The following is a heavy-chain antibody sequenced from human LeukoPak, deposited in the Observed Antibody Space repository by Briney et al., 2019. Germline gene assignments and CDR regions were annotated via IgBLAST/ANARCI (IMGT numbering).Heavy chain of an antibody. CDR1: GGTFSSYT. CDR2: IIPILGIA. V-gene: IGHV1-69*10. J-gene: IGHJ3*02. D-gene: IGHD2-2*02. Sequence: GASVKVSCKASGGTFSSYTISWVRQAPGQRLEWMGGIIPILGIANYAQKFQGRVTITADKSTSTAYMELSSLRSEDTAVYYCARADLGYCSSTSCYIGDAFDIWGQGTMVTVSS. CDR3: ARADLGYCSSTSCYIGDAFDI.